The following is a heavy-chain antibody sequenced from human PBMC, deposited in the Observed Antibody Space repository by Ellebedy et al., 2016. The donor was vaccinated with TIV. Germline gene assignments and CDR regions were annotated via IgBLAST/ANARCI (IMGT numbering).Heavy chain of an antibody. CDR1: GFTFSSYA. J-gene: IGHJ4*02. D-gene: IGHD3-16*01. V-gene: IGHV3-64D*06. CDR3: VKAWGD. Sequence: GESLKISCSASGFTFSSYAMHWVRQAPGKGLEYISAIVSNGDSTYYANSVKGRFTISRDNSKNTLYLQMSSLRPEDTAMYYCVKAWGDWGQGTLVTVSS. CDR2: IVSNGDST.